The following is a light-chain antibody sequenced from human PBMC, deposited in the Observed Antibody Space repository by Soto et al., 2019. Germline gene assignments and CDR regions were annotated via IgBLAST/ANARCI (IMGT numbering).Light chain of an antibody. Sequence: EIVLTQSPGTLCLSPGERGTLSCRASQSVSKNNLAWYQQKPGQAPRLLIYGASSRAPGISDRFSGSGSGTDFTLTISRLEPEDFAVYYCQQYDREPYGFGQGSKLEIK. CDR2: GAS. CDR3: QQYDREPYG. CDR1: QSVSKNN. V-gene: IGKV3-20*01. J-gene: IGKJ2*03.